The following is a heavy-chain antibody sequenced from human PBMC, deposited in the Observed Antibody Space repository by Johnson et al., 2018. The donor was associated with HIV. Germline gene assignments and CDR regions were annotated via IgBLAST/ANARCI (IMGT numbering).Heavy chain of an antibody. V-gene: IGHV3-30*04. CDR3: ASGEDDGF. Sequence: QMLLVESAGGVVQPGRSLRLSCAASGFTFSSYAMHWVRQAPGKGLEWVAVISFDGSNKYYAESLKGRFTISRDNSKNTLYLQMNSLRTDDTAVYYCASGEDDGFWGQGTLVTVSS. CDR1: GFTFSSYA. CDR2: ISFDGSNK. J-gene: IGHJ3*01. D-gene: IGHD5-24*01.